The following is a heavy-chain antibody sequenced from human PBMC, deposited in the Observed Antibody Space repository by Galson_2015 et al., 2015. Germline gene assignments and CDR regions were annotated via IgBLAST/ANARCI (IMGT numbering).Heavy chain of an antibody. CDR3: ARYGKYDFWSGYITAAVYYGMDV. CDR2: ISAYNGNT. Sequence: SVKVSCKASGYTFTSYGISWVRQAPGQGLEWMGWISAYNGNTNYAQKLQGRVTMTTDTSTSTAYMELRSLRSDDTAVYYCARYGKYDFWSGYITAAVYYGMDVWGQGTTVTVSS. CDR1: GYTFTSYG. D-gene: IGHD3-3*01. J-gene: IGHJ6*02. V-gene: IGHV1-18*04.